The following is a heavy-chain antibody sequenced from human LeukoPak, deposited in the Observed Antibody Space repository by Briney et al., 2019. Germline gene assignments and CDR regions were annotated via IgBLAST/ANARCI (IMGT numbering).Heavy chain of an antibody. CDR1: AYSSTSYC. CDR2: ISTYDGNT. Sequence: RRASVKLSCKASAYSSTSYCISCVRHPPGGGLEWMGWISTYDGNTNYAQKLQGSVTMTTDPSTSTAYMELRSLRSDDTAVYYCARDRGGGITFGGVRGVYFDYWGQGTLVTVSS. D-gene: IGHD3-16*01. J-gene: IGHJ4*02. V-gene: IGHV1-18*01. CDR3: ARDRGGGITFGGVRGVYFDY.